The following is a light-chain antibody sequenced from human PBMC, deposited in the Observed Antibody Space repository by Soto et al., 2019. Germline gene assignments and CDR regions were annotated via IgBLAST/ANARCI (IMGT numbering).Light chain of an antibody. CDR2: DAS. V-gene: IGKV3-11*01. J-gene: IGKJ3*01. CDR3: QQRSNWPRFT. Sequence: EIVLTQSPATLSLSPGERATLSCRASQSVSSYLAWYQQKPGQAPRLLIYDASNRATGIPARFSGSGSGTHFTLTISSLEPEDFAVSYCQQRSNWPRFTFGPGTKVDIK. CDR1: QSVSSY.